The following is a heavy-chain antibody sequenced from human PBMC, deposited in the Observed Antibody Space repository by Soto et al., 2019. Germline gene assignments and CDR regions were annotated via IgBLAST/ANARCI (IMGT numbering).Heavy chain of an antibody. CDR1: GFTFSSYA. J-gene: IGHJ3*02. CDR3: ARDKGSPSDAFDI. V-gene: IGHV3-30-3*01. Sequence: GSLRLSCAASGFTFSSYAMHWVRQAPGKGLEWVAVISYDGSNKYYADSVKGRFTISRDNSKNTLYLQMNSLRAEDTAVYYCARDKGSPSDAFDIWGQGTMVTVS. CDR2: ISYDGSNK.